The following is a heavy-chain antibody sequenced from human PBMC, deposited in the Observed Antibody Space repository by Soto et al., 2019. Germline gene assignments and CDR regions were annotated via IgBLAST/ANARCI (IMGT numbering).Heavy chain of an antibody. Sequence: QITLKESGPTLVKPTQTLKLTCTFSGFSFSDGAVGVGWFRQSPGKAPEWLAIYYWDEDEWHSPSLRTRLSISSEAPRSQVVLSMLDMDPQDTAPYFCARGRRRESCWGGDCYYFDVWGQGLQVAAS. D-gene: IGHD2-21*01. V-gene: IGHV2-5*02. CDR1: GFSFSDGAVG. CDR2: YYWDEDE. CDR3: ARGRRRESCWGGDCYYFDV. J-gene: IGHJ4*02.